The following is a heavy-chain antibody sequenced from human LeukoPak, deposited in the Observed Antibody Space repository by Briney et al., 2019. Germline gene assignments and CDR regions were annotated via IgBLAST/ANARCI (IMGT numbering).Heavy chain of an antibody. V-gene: IGHV3-74*01. CDR3: ARDGGCSSTSCYSSWFDP. CDR1: GFTFSSYW. D-gene: IGHD2-2*02. CDR2: INSDGSST. J-gene: IGHJ5*02. Sequence: GGSLRLSCAASGFTFSSYWMHWVRQAPGKGLVWVSRINSDGSSTSYADSVKGRFTISRDNAKNTPYLQMNSLRAEDTAVYYCARDGGCSSTSCYSSWFDPWGQGTLVTVSS.